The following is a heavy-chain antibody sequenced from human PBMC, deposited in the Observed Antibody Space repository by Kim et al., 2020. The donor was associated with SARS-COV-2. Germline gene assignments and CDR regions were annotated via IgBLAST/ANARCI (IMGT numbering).Heavy chain of an antibody. J-gene: IGHJ2*01. Sequence: SETLSLTCAVSGGSISSSNWWSWVRQPPGKGLEWIGEIYHSGSTNYNPSLKSRVTISVDKSKNQFSLKLSSVTAADTAVYYCARGGGRVATSRGTGYFDLWGRGTLVTVSS. CDR1: GGSISSSNW. V-gene: IGHV4-4*02. CDR2: IYHSGST. CDR3: ARGGGRVATSRGTGYFDL. D-gene: IGHD5-12*01.